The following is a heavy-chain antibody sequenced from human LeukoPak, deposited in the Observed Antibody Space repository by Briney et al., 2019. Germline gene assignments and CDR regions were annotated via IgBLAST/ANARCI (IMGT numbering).Heavy chain of an antibody. CDR1: GDSITSHY. Sequence: SETLSLTCTVSGDSITSHYLSWIRQAPGKGLEWIADIYDTGTTFSNPSLKRRVSMSLDRSKNEFSLQLTSVTAADTAVYYCAGIWYSSGYYFDYWGQGTLVTVSS. V-gene: IGHV4-59*11. CDR3: AGIWYSSGYYFDY. CDR2: IYDTGTT. J-gene: IGHJ4*02. D-gene: IGHD6-19*01.